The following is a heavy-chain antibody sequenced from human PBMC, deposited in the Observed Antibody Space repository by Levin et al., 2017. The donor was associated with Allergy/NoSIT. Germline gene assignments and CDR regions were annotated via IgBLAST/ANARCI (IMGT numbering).Heavy chain of an antibody. CDR3: TTQGYCSGGSCHPNDY. D-gene: IGHD2-15*01. CDR1: GFTFSNAW. V-gene: IGHV3-15*01. J-gene: IGHJ4*02. CDR2: IKSKTDGGTT. Sequence: GESLKISCAASGFTFSNAWMSWVRQAPGKGLEWVGRIKSKTDGGTTDYAAPVKGRFIISRDDSKNTLYLQMNSLKTEDTAVYYCTTQGYCSGGSCHPNDYWGQGTLVIVSS.